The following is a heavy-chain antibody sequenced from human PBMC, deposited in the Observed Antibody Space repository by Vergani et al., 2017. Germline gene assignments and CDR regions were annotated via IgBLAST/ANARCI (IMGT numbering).Heavy chain of an antibody. CDR2: IYYSGST. CDR1: NDSVSNTFYY. J-gene: IGHJ5*02. D-gene: IGHD3-3*01. V-gene: IGHV4-39*07. Sequence: QVQLQESGPGLVKPSETLSLTCTVSNDSVSNTFYYWGWIRQTPGKGLEWIGSIYYSGSTYYNPSLESRVTMSVDTSKNQFSLKLSSVTAADTAVYYCARVVGGWSGYYRLGWFDPWGQGTLVTVSS. CDR3: ARVVGGWSGYYRLGWFDP.